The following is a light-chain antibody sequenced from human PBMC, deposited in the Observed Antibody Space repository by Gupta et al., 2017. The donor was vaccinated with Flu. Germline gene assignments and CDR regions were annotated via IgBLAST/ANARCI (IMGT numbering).Light chain of an antibody. V-gene: IGKV1-39*01. CDR1: QSTSSY. CDR2: AAS. J-gene: IGKJ2*01. CDR3: QQTYSSVFT. Sequence: DIQMTQSPSSLSASVGDRVTITCRASQSTSSYLNWYQQKPGKVPNLVIYAASSWQSGVPSRLSGSGSGTDFTLTISSRQPEDFATYYGQQTYSSVFTLGQGTKWISN.